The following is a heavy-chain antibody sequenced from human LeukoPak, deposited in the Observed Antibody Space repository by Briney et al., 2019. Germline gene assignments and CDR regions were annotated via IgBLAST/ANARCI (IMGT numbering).Heavy chain of an antibody. V-gene: IGHV3-7*05. D-gene: IGHD6-19*01. Sequence: PGGSLRLSCVASGFTFSNYWMSWVRQAPGKGLEWVANIRPDGSEKYYVDSVKGRFTVSRDNAKNSQYLQMSSLRADDTAVYFCARAGGGWNDHWGQGTLVTVSS. CDR2: IRPDGSEK. CDR1: GFTFSNYW. J-gene: IGHJ4*02. CDR3: ARAGGGWNDH.